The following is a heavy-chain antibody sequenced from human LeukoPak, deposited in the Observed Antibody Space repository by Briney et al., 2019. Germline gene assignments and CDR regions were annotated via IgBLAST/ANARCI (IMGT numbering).Heavy chain of an antibody. CDR1: GFTFTSPA. Sequence: SVKVSCKASGFTFTSPAVQWVRQARGQRLEWIGWIVVGSGNTNYAQKFQERVTITRDMSTSTAYMELSSLRSEDTAVYYCAAVLLWFGEFSYGMDVWGKGTTVTVSS. J-gene: IGHJ6*04. CDR2: IVVGSGNT. V-gene: IGHV1-58*01. CDR3: AAVLLWFGEFSYGMDV. D-gene: IGHD3-10*01.